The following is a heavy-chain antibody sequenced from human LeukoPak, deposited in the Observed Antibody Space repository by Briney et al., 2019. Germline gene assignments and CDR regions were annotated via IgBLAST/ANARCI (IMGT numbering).Heavy chain of an antibody. CDR1: GFTFSNYS. V-gene: IGHV3-21*01. D-gene: IGHD6-13*01. J-gene: IGHJ4*02. Sequence: GGSLRLSCVVSGFTFSNYSMNWVRQAPGKGLEWVSSISRSSSYIYYADSVKGRFTISRDNAKNSLYLQMNSLRAEDTAVYYCARFIAAPYYFDYWGRGTLVTVSS. CDR3: ARFIAAPYYFDY. CDR2: ISRSSSYI.